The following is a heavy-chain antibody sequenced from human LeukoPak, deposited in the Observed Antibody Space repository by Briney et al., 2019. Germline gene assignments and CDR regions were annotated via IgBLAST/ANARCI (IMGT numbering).Heavy chain of an antibody. Sequence: PGGSLRLSCVVSGFTFNSYGMHWVRQAPGKGLEWVAVIWYDGSNKYYADSVKGRFTISRDNSKNTLYLQMNSLRAEDTAVYYCARVTGDYGSDYWGQGTLVTVSS. CDR2: IWYDGSNK. J-gene: IGHJ4*02. CDR3: ARVTGDYGSDY. D-gene: IGHD4-17*01. V-gene: IGHV3-33*01. CDR1: GFTFNSYG.